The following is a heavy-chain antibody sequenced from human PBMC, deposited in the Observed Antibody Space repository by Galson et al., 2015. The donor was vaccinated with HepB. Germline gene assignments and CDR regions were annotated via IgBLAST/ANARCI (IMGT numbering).Heavy chain of an antibody. CDR2: ISGSGGST. D-gene: IGHD7-27*01. V-gene: IGHV3-23*01. Sequence: SLRLSCAASGFTFSSYAMSWVRQAPGKGLEWVSAISGSGGSTYYADSVKGRSTISRDNSKNTLYLQMNSLRAEDTAVYYCAKGTDWGSSWYFDLWGRGTLVTVSS. CDR3: AKGTDWGSSWYFDL. J-gene: IGHJ2*01. CDR1: GFTFSSYA.